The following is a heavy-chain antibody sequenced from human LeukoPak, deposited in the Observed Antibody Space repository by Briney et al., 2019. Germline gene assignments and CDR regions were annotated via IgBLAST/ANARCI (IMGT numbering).Heavy chain of an antibody. J-gene: IGHJ3*02. V-gene: IGHV4-59*01. CDR1: GGSISSYS. D-gene: IGHD3-16*01. Sequence: PSETLSLTCTVSGGSISSYSWTWVRQPPGKGLEWIGSIYYSGSTNYNPSLKSRVTISVDTSKNQFSLKLSSVTAADTAVYYCVRDRVLGAFDIWGQGTMVTVSS. CDR3: VRDRVLGAFDI. CDR2: IYYSGST.